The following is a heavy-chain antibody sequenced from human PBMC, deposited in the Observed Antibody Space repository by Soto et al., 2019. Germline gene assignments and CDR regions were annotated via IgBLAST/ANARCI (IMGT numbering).Heavy chain of an antibody. D-gene: IGHD3-10*01. CDR3: LMVTYPGRDV. J-gene: IGHJ6*02. CDR1: GSPVTTYY. V-gene: IGHV4-34*01. CDR2: INNRGNT. Sequence: QGQLQQWGAGLLKPSETLSLTCAVDGSPVTTYYWTWIRQPPGKGLEWVGEINNRGNTNYNPSLKGRLTVSRDPSKPLFSLKLPSGTARDGAVYYCLMVTYPGRDVWGQGPTVTVSS.